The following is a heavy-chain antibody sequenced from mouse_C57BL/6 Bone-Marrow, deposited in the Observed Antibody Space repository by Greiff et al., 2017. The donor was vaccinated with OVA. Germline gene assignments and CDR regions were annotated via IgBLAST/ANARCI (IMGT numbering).Heavy chain of an antibody. V-gene: IGHV1-19*01. D-gene: IGHD1-1*01. Sequence: EVQLQQSGPVLVKPGASVKMSCTASGYTFTDYYMNWVKQSHGKSLEWIGVINPYNGGTSYNQKFKGKATLTVDKSSSTAYMELNSLTSEDSAVYYCARAPPSSSPWFAYWGQGTLVTVSA. CDR1: GYTFTDYY. CDR2: INPYNGGT. CDR3: ARAPPSSSPWFAY. J-gene: IGHJ3*01.